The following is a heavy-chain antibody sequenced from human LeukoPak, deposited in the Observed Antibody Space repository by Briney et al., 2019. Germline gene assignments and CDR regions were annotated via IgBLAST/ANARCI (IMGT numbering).Heavy chain of an antibody. J-gene: IGHJ3*02. D-gene: IGHD2-8*01. CDR1: GSTFSSYG. V-gene: IGHV3-33*08. Sequence: GGSLRLSCAASGSTFSSYGMHWVRQAPGNGLEWVAVIWYDGSNKYYADSVKGRFTISRDNSKNTLYLQMNSLRAEDTAVYYCARDNGYCTNGVCADAFDIWGQGTMVTVSS. CDR3: ARDNGYCTNGVCADAFDI. CDR2: IWYDGSNK.